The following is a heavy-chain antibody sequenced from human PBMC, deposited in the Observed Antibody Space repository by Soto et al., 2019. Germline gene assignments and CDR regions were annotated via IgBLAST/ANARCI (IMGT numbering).Heavy chain of an antibody. Sequence: GGSLRLSCAASGFTVSSYAMSWVRQAPGKGLEWVSAISGSGGSTYYADSVKGRFTISRDNSKNTLYLLMNSLRAEDTAVYYCERNIMWLIDHWGQGTLVTFSS. J-gene: IGHJ4*02. D-gene: IGHD5-12*01. CDR1: GFTVSSYA. CDR3: ERNIMWLIDH. CDR2: ISGSGGST. V-gene: IGHV3-23*01.